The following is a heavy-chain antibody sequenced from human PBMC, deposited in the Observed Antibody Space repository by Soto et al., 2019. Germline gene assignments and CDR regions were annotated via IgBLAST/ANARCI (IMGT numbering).Heavy chain of an antibody. V-gene: IGHV1-2*04. CDR3: AREHDYGDYKFSMDV. CDR2: INPNSGGT. J-gene: IGHJ6*02. D-gene: IGHD4-17*01. CDR1: GYTFTGYY. Sequence: VKVSCKASGYTFTGYYMHWVRQAPGQGLEWMGWINPNSGGTNYAQKFQGWVTMTRDTSISTAYMELSRLRSDDTAVYYCAREHDYGDYKFSMDVWGQGTTVTVSS.